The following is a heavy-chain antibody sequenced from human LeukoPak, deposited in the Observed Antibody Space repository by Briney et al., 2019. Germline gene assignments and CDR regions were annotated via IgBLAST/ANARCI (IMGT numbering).Heavy chain of an antibody. CDR1: GGSISSYY. CDR3: AREVGATADGAFDI. V-gene: IGHV4-59*01. D-gene: IGHD1-26*01. CDR2: IYYSGST. J-gene: IGHJ3*02. Sequence: SETLSLTCTVPGGSISSYYWSWIRQPPGKGLEWIGYIYYSGSTNYTPSLKSRVTISVDTSKNQFSLKPSSVTAADTAVYYCAREVGATADGAFDIWGQGTMVTVSS.